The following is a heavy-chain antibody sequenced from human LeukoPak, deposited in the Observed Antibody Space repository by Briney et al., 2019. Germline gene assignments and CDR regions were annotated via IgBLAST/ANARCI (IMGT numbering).Heavy chain of an antibody. CDR1: GASIGSSTYY. J-gene: IGHJ5*02. CDR3: AVSDYGDYVPWFDP. Sequence: SETLSLTCTVSGASIGSSTYYWVWIRQPPGKGLEWIGSIYYNGDTYYSPSLQSRVSISVATSKNQFSLKLSSVTAADTAVYYCAVSDYGDYVPWFDPWGQGTLVTVSS. V-gene: IGHV4-39*07. D-gene: IGHD4-17*01. CDR2: IYYNGDT.